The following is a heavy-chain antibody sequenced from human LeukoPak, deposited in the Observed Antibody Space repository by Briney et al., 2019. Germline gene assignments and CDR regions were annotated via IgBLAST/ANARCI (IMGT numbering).Heavy chain of an antibody. V-gene: IGHV3-23*01. CDR1: GFTFSSYS. J-gene: IGHJ4*02. CDR3: AKDRRRDDVLTGSFSD. CDR2: ISGSGGST. Sequence: GWALRLSCAASGFTFSSYSMNWVRRAPGKGLEWVSGISGSGGSTYYADSVKGRFTISRDNSKNTLYLQMNSLRAEDTAVYNCAKDRRRDDVLTGSFSDWGQGTLATVSS. D-gene: IGHD3-9*01.